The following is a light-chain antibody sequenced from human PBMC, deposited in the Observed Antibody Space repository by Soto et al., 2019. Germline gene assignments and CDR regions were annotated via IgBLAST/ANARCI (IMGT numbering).Light chain of an antibody. V-gene: IGKV1-39*01. CDR3: QQSYRTPPTT. CDR1: QSISSY. CDR2: AAS. Sequence: DIQMTQSPSSLSASLWDRATLTCRASQSISSYLNWYQQKPGKAPTLLIYAASSLQSGVPSRFSGSGSGTDFTIPISSLQDEDVATYYCQQSYRTPPTTFGQGTRLEIK. J-gene: IGKJ5*01.